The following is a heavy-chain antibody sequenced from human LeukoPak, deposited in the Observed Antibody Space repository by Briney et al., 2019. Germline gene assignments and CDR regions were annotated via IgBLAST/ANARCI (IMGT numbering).Heavy chain of an antibody. CDR2: ISGSSNYI. J-gene: IGHJ4*02. V-gene: IGHV3-21*01. CDR3: AREPSGWYVDY. CDR1: GFTFNSYS. Sequence: GGSLRLSCAASGFTFNSYSMNWVRQAPGKGLEWVSYISGSSNYIYYADSVKGRFTISRDNAKTSLYLQMNSLRAEDTAVYYCAREPSGWYVDYWGQGTLVTVSS. D-gene: IGHD6-19*01.